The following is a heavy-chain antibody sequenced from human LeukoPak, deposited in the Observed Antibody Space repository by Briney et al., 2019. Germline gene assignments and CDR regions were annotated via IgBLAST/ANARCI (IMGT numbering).Heavy chain of an antibody. CDR3: ARDYRGGEVLMVYASVWNWFDP. J-gene: IGHJ5*02. V-gene: IGHV1-69*04. Sequence: ASVKDSCKASGGTFSSYTISWVRQAPGQGLEWMGRIIPILGISNYAQTFQGRVRITADKSTSTAYMEISSLGSEDTAVYSCARDYRGGEVLMVYASVWNWFDPWGQGTLVTVSS. CDR2: IIPILGIS. D-gene: IGHD2-8*01. CDR1: GGTFSSYT.